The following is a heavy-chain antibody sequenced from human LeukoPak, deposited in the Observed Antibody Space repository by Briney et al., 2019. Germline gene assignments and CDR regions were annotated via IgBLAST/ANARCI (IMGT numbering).Heavy chain of an antibody. V-gene: IGHV3-21*01. Sequence: GGSLRLSCAASGFTFNTYTMNWVRQAPGKGLEWVSSITSSSTYIYYADSVKGRFTISRDNAKDSLYLQMNSLRAEDTAVYYCARESRAGVFFDYWGQGTLVTVSS. J-gene: IGHJ4*02. CDR3: ARESRAGVFFDY. D-gene: IGHD7-27*01. CDR2: ITSSSTYI. CDR1: GFTFNTYT.